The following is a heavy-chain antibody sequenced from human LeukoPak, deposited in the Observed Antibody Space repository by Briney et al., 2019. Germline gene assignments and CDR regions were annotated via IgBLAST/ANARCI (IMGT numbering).Heavy chain of an antibody. V-gene: IGHV1-18*01. CDR3: ARSPGRRGYCSGGSCYFDWFDP. CDR2: ISAYNGNT. D-gene: IGHD2-15*01. CDR1: GYTFTSYG. Sequence: ASVKVSCKASGYTFTSYGISWVRQAPGQGLEWMGWISAYNGNTNYAQKLQGRVTMTTDTSTSTAYMELRSLRSDDTAVYYRARSPGRRGYCSGGSCYFDWFDPWGQGTLVTVSS. J-gene: IGHJ5*02.